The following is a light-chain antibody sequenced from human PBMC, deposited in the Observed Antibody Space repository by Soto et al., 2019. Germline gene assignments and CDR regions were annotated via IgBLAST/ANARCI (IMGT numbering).Light chain of an antibody. J-gene: IGKJ5*01. CDR3: QQRSNWPPIT. V-gene: IGKV3-11*01. CDR2: DAF. CDR1: QVINTY. Sequence: IVLTQSAATLSLSAGERVTLSFMASQVINTYLTWYQQKPCQAPRLLIYDAFNRATGIPARFSGSGSGTDFTLTISSLEPEDFAVYYCQQRSNWPPITFGQGTRLEIK.